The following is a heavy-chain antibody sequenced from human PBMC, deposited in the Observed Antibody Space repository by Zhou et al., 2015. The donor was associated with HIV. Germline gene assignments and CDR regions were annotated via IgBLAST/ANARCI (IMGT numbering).Heavy chain of an antibody. D-gene: IGHD4-11*01. J-gene: IGHJ6*02. CDR1: GVTFTNYA. Sequence: QVQLVQSGAEVKRPGSSVKVSCQASGVTFTNYAISWVRQAPGQGLEWMGGIIPIFGTANYAQKFQGRVTITADESTSTAYMELSSLRSEDTAVYYCASNPNHMTTAGRNRLQPREYYYYGMDVWGQGTTVTVSS. CDR2: IIPIFGTA. V-gene: IGHV1-69*01. CDR3: ASNPNHMTTAGRNRLQPREYYYYGMDV.